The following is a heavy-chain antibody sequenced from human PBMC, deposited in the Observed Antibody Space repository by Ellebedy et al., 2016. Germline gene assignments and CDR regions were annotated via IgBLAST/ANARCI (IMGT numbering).Heavy chain of an antibody. D-gene: IGHD4-17*01. CDR3: ARLTAVTTSWFDP. CDR2: IYYSGST. V-gene: IGHV4-39*01. CDR1: GGSISSSSYY. J-gene: IGHJ5*02. Sequence: SETLSLTCTVSGGSISSSSYYWGWIRQPPGKGLEWIGSIYYSGSTYYNSSLKSRVTISVDTSKNQFSLKLSSVTAADTAVYYCARLTAVTTSWFDPWGQGTLVTVSS.